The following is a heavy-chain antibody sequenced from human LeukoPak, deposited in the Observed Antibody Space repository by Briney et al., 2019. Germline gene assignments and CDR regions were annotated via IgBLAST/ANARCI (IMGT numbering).Heavy chain of an antibody. CDR2: IYSSGTT. D-gene: IGHD3-10*01. CDR1: GGSTINYF. V-gene: IGHV4-4*07. J-gene: IGHJ4*02. CDR3: ARAEGSGSGAYTLDY. Sequence: SESLSLTCTVSGGSTINYFRSWIRQPAGKGLEWIGHIYSSGTTHYNPSLNNRVTISLDASTSQFSLHLNSVTAADTAVYFCARAEGSGSGAYTLDYWGQGILVTVSS.